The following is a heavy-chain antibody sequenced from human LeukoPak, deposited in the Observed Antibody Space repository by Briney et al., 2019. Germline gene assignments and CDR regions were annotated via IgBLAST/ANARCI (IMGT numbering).Heavy chain of an antibody. CDR3: ARHGEFGDDLTY. CDR1: GGSLYNSNYY. J-gene: IGHJ4*02. D-gene: IGHD3-10*01. Sequence: SETLSLTCSVSGGSLYNSNYYWGWIRQTPGKGREWIGSLYDSGSTYYNPSLKSRVTLSVDTSKDQFFLKLTSVTAADRAVYSCARHGEFGDDLTYWGQGILVTVSS. V-gene: IGHV4-39*01. CDR2: LYDSGST.